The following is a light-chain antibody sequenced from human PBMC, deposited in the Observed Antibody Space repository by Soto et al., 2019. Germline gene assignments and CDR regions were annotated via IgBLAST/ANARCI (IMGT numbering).Light chain of an antibody. Sequence: EVVLTQSPGTLSLSLGERATLSCRASQSVSSSYLAWYQQKPGQAPRLLIYGASSRATGIPDRFSASGSGTDFTPTISRLEPEDFAVYYCQQYGSSLFFGQGTRREIK. CDR3: QQYGSSLF. CDR1: QSVSSSY. V-gene: IGKV3-20*01. CDR2: GAS. J-gene: IGKJ5*01.